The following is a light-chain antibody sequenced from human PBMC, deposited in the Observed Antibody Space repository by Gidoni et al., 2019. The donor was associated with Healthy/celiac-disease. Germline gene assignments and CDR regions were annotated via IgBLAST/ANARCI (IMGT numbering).Light chain of an antibody. CDR1: QSVGSSY. CDR2: GAS. Sequence: IVLTQSPGTLSLSPGERATLSCRASQSVGSSYLAWDQQKPGQAPRLLIYGASSRATGIPDRFSASGSGTDFTLTISRLEPEDFAVYYCQQYGSPRLTFGGGTKVEIK. J-gene: IGKJ4*01. V-gene: IGKV3-20*01. CDR3: QQYGSPRLT.